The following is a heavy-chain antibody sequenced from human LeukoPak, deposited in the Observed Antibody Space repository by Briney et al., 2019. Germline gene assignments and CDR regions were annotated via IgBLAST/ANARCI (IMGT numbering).Heavy chain of an antibody. V-gene: IGHV4-31*02. J-gene: IGHJ4*02. CDR1: GFTFSSYA. CDR2: IYYSGST. Sequence: LRLSCAASGFTFSSYAMSWVRQHPGKGLEWIGYIYYSGSTYYNPSLKSRVTISVDTSKNQFSLKLSSVTAADTAVYYCARVLRYFDWLVYFDYWGQGTLVTVSS. D-gene: IGHD3-9*01. CDR3: ARVLRYFDWLVYFDY.